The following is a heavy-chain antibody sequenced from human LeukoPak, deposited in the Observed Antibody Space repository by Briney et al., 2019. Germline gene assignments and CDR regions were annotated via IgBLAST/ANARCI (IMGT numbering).Heavy chain of an antibody. D-gene: IGHD4-23*01. CDR2: IIPIFGTA. Sequence: SVKVSCKASGGTFSSYAISWVRQAPGQGLEWMGGIIPIFGTANYAQKFQGRVTITTDESTSTAYMELSSLRSEDTAVYYCARDPRGGKPRFDYWGQGTPVTVSS. V-gene: IGHV1-69*05. CDR3: ARDPRGGKPRFDY. CDR1: GGTFSSYA. J-gene: IGHJ4*02.